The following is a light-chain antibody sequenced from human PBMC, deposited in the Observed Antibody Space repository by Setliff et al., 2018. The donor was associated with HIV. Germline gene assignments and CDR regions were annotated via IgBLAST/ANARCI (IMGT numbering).Light chain of an antibody. CDR1: SGSIASNY. Sequence: NFMLTQPHSVSESPGKTVTISCTRSSGSIASNYVQWYQQRPGSSPTTVIYEDNQRPSGVPDRFSGSIDSSSNSASLTISGLNTEDEADYYCQSYDSNNPVVFGGGTKVTVL. CDR3: QSYDSNNPVV. V-gene: IGLV6-57*01. J-gene: IGLJ2*01. CDR2: EDN.